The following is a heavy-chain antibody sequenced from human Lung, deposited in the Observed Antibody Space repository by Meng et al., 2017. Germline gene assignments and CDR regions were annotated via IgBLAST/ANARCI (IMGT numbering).Heavy chain of an antibody. CDR1: GGSFSDYY. Sequence: QWGSGIWKPSATLPLTCVVPGGSFSDYYWSWIRQPPGKGLEWIGEINHSGSTNYNPSLENRATISVDTSQNNLSLKLSSVTAADSAVYYCARGPTTMAHDFDYWGQGTLVTVSS. V-gene: IGHV4-34*01. CDR2: INHSGST. D-gene: IGHD4-11*01. J-gene: IGHJ4*02. CDR3: ARGPTTMAHDFDY.